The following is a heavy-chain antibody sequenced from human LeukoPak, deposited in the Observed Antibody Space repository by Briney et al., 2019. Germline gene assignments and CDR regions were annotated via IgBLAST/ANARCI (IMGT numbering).Heavy chain of an antibody. V-gene: IGHV3-23*01. CDR3: ARGGIQLWYYLDY. D-gene: IGHD5-18*01. J-gene: IGHJ4*02. Sequence: PGGSLRLSCAASGFTFSNYAMSWVRQAPGKGLEWVSSVSGSGASTAYADSVKGRFTISRDNSKNTLYLQMNSLRPEDTAVYYCARGGIQLWYYLDYWGQGTLVTVSS. CDR2: VSGSGAST. CDR1: GFTFSNYA.